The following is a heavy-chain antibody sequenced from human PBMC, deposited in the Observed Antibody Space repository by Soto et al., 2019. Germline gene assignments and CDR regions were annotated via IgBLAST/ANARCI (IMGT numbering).Heavy chain of an antibody. D-gene: IGHD3-9*01. CDR3: TKDAFDSDVLDY. Sequence: EVRLLESGGGLVQPGGSLRLSCAASGITFSRHAMSWVRQAPGKGLEWVSVIRGTGDNIEYADSVRGRFTISRDNSRNMLYLQMDSLRPDDTAVYYCTKDAFDSDVLDYWGQGTLVTVSS. J-gene: IGHJ4*02. CDR2: IRGTGDNI. V-gene: IGHV3-23*01. CDR1: GITFSRHA.